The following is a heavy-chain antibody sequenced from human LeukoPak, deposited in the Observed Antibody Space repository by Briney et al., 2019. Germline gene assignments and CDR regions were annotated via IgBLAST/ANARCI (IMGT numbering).Heavy chain of an antibody. CDR3: AKVRDYDVLTGPYYFDY. V-gene: IGHV3-23*01. Sequence: GGCLRLSCAASGFTFSSYAMSWVRQTPGKGLEWVSGISGSGGGTYYADSVKGRFAISRDNSKNTLYLQMNSLRAEDTAVYYCAKVRDYDVLTGPYYFDYWGQGTLVTVSS. CDR2: ISGSGGGT. J-gene: IGHJ4*02. D-gene: IGHD3-9*01. CDR1: GFTFSSYA.